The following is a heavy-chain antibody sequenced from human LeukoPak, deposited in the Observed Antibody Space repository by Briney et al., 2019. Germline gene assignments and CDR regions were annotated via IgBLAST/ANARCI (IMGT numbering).Heavy chain of an antibody. V-gene: IGHV5-51*01. CDR1: GYGFTSYW. Sequence: GEALKISFKGSGYGFTSYWIGWVRQRPGKGRGWMGIIYPGDSDTRYSPSFQGQVTISADKSISTAYLQWSSLKASDTAMYYCARLLSYGSGSPFQHWGQGTLVTVSS. J-gene: IGHJ1*01. CDR2: IYPGDSDT. D-gene: IGHD3-10*01. CDR3: ARLLSYGSGSPFQH.